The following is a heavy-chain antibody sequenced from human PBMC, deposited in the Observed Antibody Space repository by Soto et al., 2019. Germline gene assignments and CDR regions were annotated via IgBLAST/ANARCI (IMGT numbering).Heavy chain of an antibody. CDR2: IWYDGSNK. CDR3: ARGRYYYDSSGYSHFDY. V-gene: IGHV3-33*01. J-gene: IGHJ4*02. D-gene: IGHD3-22*01. CDR1: GFTFSSYG. Sequence: GGSLRLSCAASGFTFSSYGMHWVRQAPGKGLEWVAVIWYDGSNKYYADSVKGRFTISRDNSKNTLYLQMNSLRAEDTAVYYCARGRYYYDSSGYSHFDYWGQGTLVTVSS.